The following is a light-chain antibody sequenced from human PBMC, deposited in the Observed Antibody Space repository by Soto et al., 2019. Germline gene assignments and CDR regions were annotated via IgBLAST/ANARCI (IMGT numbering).Light chain of an antibody. J-gene: IGLJ3*02. V-gene: IGLV2-14*01. CDR2: EDS. CDR3: SSYTSRSTRV. Sequence: QSALTQPASVSGSPGQSVTISCTGTSSDVGGYNYVSWYQQHPGDAPKLMIYEDSNRPSGVSNSFSGSKSGNTASLTISGLQAEDEADYYCSSYTSRSTRVFGGGTKLTVL. CDR1: SSDVGGYNY.